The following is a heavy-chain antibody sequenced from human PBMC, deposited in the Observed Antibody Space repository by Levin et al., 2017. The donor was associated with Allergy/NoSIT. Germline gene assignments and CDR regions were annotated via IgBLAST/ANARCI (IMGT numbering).Heavy chain of an antibody. V-gene: IGHV3-30*18. CDR3: AKDLPGYGDYEGYFDY. CDR1: GFTFSSYG. J-gene: IGHJ4*02. D-gene: IGHD4-17*01. CDR2: ISYDGSNK. Sequence: PGGSLRLSCAASGFTFSSYGMHWVRQAPGKGLEWVAVISYDGSNKYYADSVKGRFTISRDNSKNTLYLQMNSLRAEDTAVYYCAKDLPGYGDYEGYFDYWGQGTLVTVSS.